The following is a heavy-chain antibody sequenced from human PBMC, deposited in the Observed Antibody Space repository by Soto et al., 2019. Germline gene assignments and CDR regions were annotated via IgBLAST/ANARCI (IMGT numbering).Heavy chain of an antibody. CDR2: ISWNSGSI. V-gene: IGHV3-9*01. D-gene: IGHD4-17*01. CDR1: GFTFDDYA. CDR3: AKDMSNDYGDYGPAFDI. J-gene: IGHJ3*02. Sequence: GGSLRLSCAASGFTFDDYAMHWVRQAPGKGLEWVSGISWNSGSIGYADSVKGRFTISRDNAKNSLYLQMNSLRAEDTALYYCAKDMSNDYGDYGPAFDIWGQGTMVTVS.